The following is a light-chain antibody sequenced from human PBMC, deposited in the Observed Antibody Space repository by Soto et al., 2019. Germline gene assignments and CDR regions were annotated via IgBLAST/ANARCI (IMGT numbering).Light chain of an antibody. CDR1: QSISSW. Sequence: DIQMTQSPSTLSAPVGDRVTITCRASQSISSWLAWYQQKPGKAHKVLIYDASSLGSGVPSRFSGSGSGTEFTLTISSLQPDDSEAYYCHQYSGYSTFGQGTKLEIK. V-gene: IGKV1-5*01. J-gene: IGKJ2*01. CDR3: HQYSGYST. CDR2: DAS.